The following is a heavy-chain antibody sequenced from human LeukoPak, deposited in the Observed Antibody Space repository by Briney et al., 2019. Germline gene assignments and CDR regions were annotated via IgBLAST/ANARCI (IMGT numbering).Heavy chain of an antibody. CDR1: GESFSGYY. V-gene: IGHV4-34*01. CDR2: INHSGST. J-gene: IGHJ3*02. CDR3: ARKAPGAFDI. Sequence: PSETLSLTCAVYGESFSGYYWSWIRQPPGKGLEWIGEINHSGSTNYNPSLKSRVTISLDTSKNQFSLKLSSVTAADTAVYYCARKAPGAFDIWGQGTMVTVSS.